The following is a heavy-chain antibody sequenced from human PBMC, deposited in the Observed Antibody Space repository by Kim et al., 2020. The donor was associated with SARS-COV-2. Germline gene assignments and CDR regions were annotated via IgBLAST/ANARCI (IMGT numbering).Heavy chain of an antibody. D-gene: IGHD4-17*01. Sequence: ASVKVSCKASGYTFTSYDINWVRQATGQGLEWMGWMNPNSGNTGYAQKFQGRVTMTRNTSISTAYMELSSLRSEDTAVYYCALAELRNDYGDPYFQHWGQGTLVTVSS. CDR2: MNPNSGNT. CDR3: ALAELRNDYGDPYFQH. V-gene: IGHV1-8*01. J-gene: IGHJ1*01. CDR1: GYTFTSYD.